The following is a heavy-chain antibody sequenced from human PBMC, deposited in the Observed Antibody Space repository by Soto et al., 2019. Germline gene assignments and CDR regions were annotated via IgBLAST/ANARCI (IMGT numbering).Heavy chain of an antibody. D-gene: IGHD2-2*01. Sequence: GASVKVSCKASGHTFTGYYIHWVREAPGQGLEWMGWINPQTGGTSYAQKFQGRVTLSRDTSINTAYLELSRLTFDDAAVYFCARERYQVISDGMDVWGQGTTVTVSS. CDR2: INPQTGGT. CDR3: ARERYQVISDGMDV. CDR1: GHTFTGYY. V-gene: IGHV1-2*02. J-gene: IGHJ6*02.